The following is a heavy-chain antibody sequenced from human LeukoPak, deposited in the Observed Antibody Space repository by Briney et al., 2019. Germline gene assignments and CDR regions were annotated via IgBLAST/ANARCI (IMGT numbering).Heavy chain of an antibody. Sequence: TSETLSLTCTVSGGSISSYYWSWIRQPAGKGLEWIGRIYSSGSANYTPSLKSRVTMSLDTSKNQFSLKLNSVTAADTALYYCARDSTRDHYYYYYMDVWGKGATVTVSS. CDR1: GGSISSYY. J-gene: IGHJ6*03. V-gene: IGHV4-4*07. CDR3: ARDSTRDHYYYYYMDV. CDR2: IYSSGSA.